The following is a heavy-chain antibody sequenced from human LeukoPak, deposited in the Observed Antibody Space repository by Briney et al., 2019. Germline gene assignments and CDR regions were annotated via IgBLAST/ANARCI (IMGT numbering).Heavy chain of an antibody. CDR3: ARHWRGSGSNNWFDP. V-gene: IGHV4-39*01. CDR2: IYYSGST. CDR1: GGSISSYY. J-gene: IGHJ5*02. D-gene: IGHD3-10*01. Sequence: PSETLSLTCTVSGGSISSYYWSWIRQPPGKGLEWIGSIYYSGSTYYNPSLKSRVTISVDTSKNQFSLKLSSVTAADTAVYYCARHWRGSGSNNWFDPWGQGTLVTVSS.